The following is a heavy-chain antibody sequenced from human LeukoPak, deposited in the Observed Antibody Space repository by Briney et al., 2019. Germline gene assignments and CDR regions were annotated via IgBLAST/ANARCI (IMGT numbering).Heavy chain of an antibody. CDR3: ARVRYSSGWYPFDY. J-gene: IGHJ4*02. Sequence: SETLSLTCTVSGGSLSSYYWSWIRQPPGRGLEWIGYIYYSGNTNYNPSLRSRVTISVDTSKNQFSLTLSSVTAADTAVYYCARVRYSSGWYPFDYWGQGTRVTVSS. CDR1: GGSLSSYY. CDR2: IYYSGNT. V-gene: IGHV4-59*01. D-gene: IGHD6-19*01.